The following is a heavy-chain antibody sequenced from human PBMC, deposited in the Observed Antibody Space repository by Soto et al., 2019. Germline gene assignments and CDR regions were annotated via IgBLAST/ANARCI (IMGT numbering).Heavy chain of an antibody. D-gene: IGHD3-3*01. Sequence: PGGSLRLSCAASGFTFSSYGMHWVRQAPGKGLEWVAVISYDGSNKYYADSVKGRFTISRDNSKNTLYLQMNSLRAEDTAVYYCAKDVGFLEWLLFMDYWGQGTLVTVSS. CDR2: ISYDGSNK. CDR1: GFTFSSYG. J-gene: IGHJ4*02. V-gene: IGHV3-30*18. CDR3: AKDVGFLEWLLFMDY.